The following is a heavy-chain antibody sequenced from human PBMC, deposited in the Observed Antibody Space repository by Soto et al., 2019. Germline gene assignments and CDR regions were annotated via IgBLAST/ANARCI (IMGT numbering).Heavy chain of an antibody. V-gene: IGHV3-43D*04. D-gene: IGHD1-1*01. CDR2: LTWDGSTT. CDR1: GFTFNDYA. Sequence: GGSLRLSCAASGFTFNDYAMHWVRQVPGKGLEWVSLLTWDGSTTYYADSVKGRFTVSRDNNKNSLYLQMNSLRPEDTALYYCAKDISKPEHYYAMGVWGRGTTVTVSS. CDR3: AKDISKPEHYYAMGV. J-gene: IGHJ6*02.